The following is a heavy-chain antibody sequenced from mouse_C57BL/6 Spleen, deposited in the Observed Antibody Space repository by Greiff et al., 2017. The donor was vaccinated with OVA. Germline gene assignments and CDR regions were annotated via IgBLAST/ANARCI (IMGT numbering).Heavy chain of an antibody. J-gene: IGHJ3*01. CDR2: IDPETGGT. Sequence: VQLQQSGAELVRPGASVTLSCKASGYTFTDYEMHWVKQTPVHGLEWIGAIDPETGGTAYNQKFKGKAILTADKSSSTAYMELRSLTSEDSAVYYCTRGLGRVFAYWGQGTLVTVSA. CDR1: GYTFTDYE. D-gene: IGHD4-1*01. V-gene: IGHV1-15*01. CDR3: TRGLGRVFAY.